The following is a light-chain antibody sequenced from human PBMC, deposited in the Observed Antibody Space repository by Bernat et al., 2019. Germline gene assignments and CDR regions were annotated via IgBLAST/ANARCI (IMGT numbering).Light chain of an antibody. CDR1: SSDIGSNS. Sequence: QSVLTQPPSASGTPGQRVTISCSGSSSDIGSNSVTWYQQFPGTAPKVLMYATNQRPSGVPDRFSGSKSGTSASLAISGLLSDDEADYYCAASDDSLNGWVFGGGTKLTVL. J-gene: IGLJ3*02. CDR2: ATN. CDR3: AASDDSLNGWV. V-gene: IGLV1-44*01.